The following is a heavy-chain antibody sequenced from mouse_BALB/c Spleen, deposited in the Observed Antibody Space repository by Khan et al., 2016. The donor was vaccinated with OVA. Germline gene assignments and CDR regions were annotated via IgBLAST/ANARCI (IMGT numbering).Heavy chain of an antibody. CDR2: INPRSGYT. J-gene: IGHJ4*01. D-gene: IGHD2-14*01. V-gene: IGHV1-4*01. CDR1: GYTFTSNT. CDR3: ARRTTGYAMDY. Sequence: QVQLKQSGAEPARPGASVKMSCKASGYTFTSNTMHWVKQRPGQGLEWIGYINPRSGYTIYNQKFKDKATLTADISSSTAYMQLSSLRSDDSAVYYCARRTTGYAMDYWGQGTSVTVS.